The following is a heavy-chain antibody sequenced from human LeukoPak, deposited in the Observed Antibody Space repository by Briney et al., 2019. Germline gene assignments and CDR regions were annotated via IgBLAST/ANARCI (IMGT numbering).Heavy chain of an antibody. CDR1: GFTVSSNY. CDR2: IYSGGST. J-gene: IGHJ1*01. CDR3: ARDGPEYCQH. Sequence: GGSLRLSCAASGFTVSSNYMSWVRQAPGKGLEWVSVIYSGGSTYYADSVKSRLTISSDNSKNTLYLLLNNLRAEDTAVYYCARDGPEYCQHWGQGTLVTVSS. V-gene: IGHV3-53*01.